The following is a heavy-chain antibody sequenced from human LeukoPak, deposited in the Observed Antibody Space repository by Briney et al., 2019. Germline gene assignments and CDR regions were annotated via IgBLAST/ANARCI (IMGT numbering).Heavy chain of an antibody. V-gene: IGHV5-51*01. CDR2: IYPGGSDT. J-gene: IGHJ4*02. CDR3: ARPSSGWSIYDY. Sequence: GESLKISCKGSGYTFSSYWIAWVRQMPGKGLEWIGIIYPGGSDTRYSPSFQGQVTISADKSIGTVYLQWSSLKASDTAMYYCARPSSGWSIYDYWGQGTLVTVSS. CDR1: GYTFSSYW. D-gene: IGHD6-19*01.